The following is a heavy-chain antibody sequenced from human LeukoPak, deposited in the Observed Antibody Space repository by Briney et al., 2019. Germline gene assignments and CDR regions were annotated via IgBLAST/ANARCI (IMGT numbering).Heavy chain of an antibody. D-gene: IGHD3-22*01. CDR2: IYYSGST. CDR3: ARVAITMIVVVIPGWFDP. Sequence: PSETLSLMCTVSGGSISSYYWGWIRQPPGKGLEWIGSIYYSGSTYYNPSLKSRVTISVDTSKNQFSLKLSSVTAADTAVYYCARVAITMIVVVIPGWFDPWGQGTLVTVSS. CDR1: GGSISSYY. J-gene: IGHJ5*02. V-gene: IGHV4-39*07.